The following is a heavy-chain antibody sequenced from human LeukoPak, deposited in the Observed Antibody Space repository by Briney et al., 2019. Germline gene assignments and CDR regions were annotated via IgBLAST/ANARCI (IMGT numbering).Heavy chain of an antibody. CDR1: GLTYSSYS. Sequence: GGPLRLSCAASGLTYSSYSMNGARQAPGKGLEGVSSIWGSCNYIYYAHSVKGRHTISRVNAKNSLDLQKHSPIADHTAVYYCARGQGVYCSGGSCTAFDIWGQGTMVTVSS. CDR3: ARGQGVYCSGGSCTAFDI. CDR2: IWGSCNYI. V-gene: IGHV3-21*01. J-gene: IGHJ3*02. D-gene: IGHD2-15*01.